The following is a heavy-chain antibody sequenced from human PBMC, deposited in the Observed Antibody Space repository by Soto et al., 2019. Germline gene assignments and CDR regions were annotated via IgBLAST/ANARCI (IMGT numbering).Heavy chain of an antibody. J-gene: IGHJ4*02. CDR2: LHFSGNS. Sequence: SETLSLTCTVSGGSITGFDHYWSWIRQPPGRGLEWIGYLHFSGNSYYNPSLNSRAAISLETSKRQFSLNLRSVTAADTAVYFCASMAAPADAYFDNWGPGTLVTVSS. D-gene: IGHD6-13*01. V-gene: IGHV4-30-4*01. CDR3: ASMAAPADAYFDN. CDR1: GGSITGFDHY.